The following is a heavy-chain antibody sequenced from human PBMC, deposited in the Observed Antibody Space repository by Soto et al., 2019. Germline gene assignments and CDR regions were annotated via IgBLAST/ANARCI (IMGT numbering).Heavy chain of an antibody. J-gene: IGHJ4*02. Sequence: PGESLKISCKGSGYRFTIYWIGWVRQMPGKGLEWMGIIYPGDSDTRYSPSFQGQVTISADKSISTAYLQWSSLKASDTAMYYCARLYYDDRSGYYGADWGQGTMVTVSS. D-gene: IGHD3-22*01. CDR3: ARLYYDDRSGYYGAD. CDR2: IYPGDSDT. V-gene: IGHV5-51*01. CDR1: GYRFTIYW.